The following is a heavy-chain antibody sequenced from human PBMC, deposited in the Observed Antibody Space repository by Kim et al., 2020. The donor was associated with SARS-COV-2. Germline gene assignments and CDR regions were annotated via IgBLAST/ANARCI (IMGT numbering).Heavy chain of an antibody. CDR3: ARDGGLVRFYYGMDV. J-gene: IGHJ6*02. CDR1: GFTFSSYS. V-gene: IGHV3-21*01. D-gene: IGHD2-15*01. Sequence: GGSLRLSCAASGFTFSSYSMNWVRQAPGKGLEWFSSISSSSSYIYYADSVKGRFTISRDNANKSLYLQMNSLRAEDTAVYYCARDGGLVRFYYGMDVGG. CDR2: ISSSSSYI.